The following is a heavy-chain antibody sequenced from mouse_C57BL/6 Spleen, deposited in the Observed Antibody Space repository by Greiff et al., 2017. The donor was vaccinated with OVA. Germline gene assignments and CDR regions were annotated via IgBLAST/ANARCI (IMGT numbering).Heavy chain of an antibody. CDR2: IDPSDSYT. CDR1: GYTFTSYW. D-gene: IGHD1-1*01. CDR3: ARAGITTVVATYYFDY. Sequence: VQLQQPGAELVMPGASVKLSCKASGYTFTSYWMHWVKQRPGQGLEWIGEIDPSDSYTNYNQKFKGKSTLTVDKSSSTAYMQLSSLTSEDSAVYYCARAGITTVVATYYFDYWGQGTTLTVSS. V-gene: IGHV1-69*01. J-gene: IGHJ2*01.